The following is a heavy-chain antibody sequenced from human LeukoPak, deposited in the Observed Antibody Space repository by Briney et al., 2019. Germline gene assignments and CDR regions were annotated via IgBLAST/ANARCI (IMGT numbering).Heavy chain of an antibody. CDR3: ARQPANTAAFDV. V-gene: IGHV4-4*08. D-gene: IGHD5-18*01. J-gene: IGHJ3*01. CDR2: VRANGEN. CDR1: GGSINAFY. Sequence: SETLSLTCTVSGGSINAFYWSWIRQPPGKGLEGIAYVRANGENNYNPSLKSRVAISLDTANSQISLRLNFVTAADTAIYYCARQPANTAAFDVWGQGTMVTVSS.